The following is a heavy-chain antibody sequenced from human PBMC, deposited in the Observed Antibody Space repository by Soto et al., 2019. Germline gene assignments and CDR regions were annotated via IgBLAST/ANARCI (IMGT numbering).Heavy chain of an antibody. Sequence: PVGSLRLSCAASGSTFSSYAMSWVRQAPGKGLEWVSAISGSGGSTYYADSVKGRFTISRDNSKNTLYLQMNSLRAEDTAVYYCALFLSRWFGEIPNYFDYWGQGTLVTVSS. CDR2: ISGSGGST. CDR3: ALFLSRWFGEIPNYFDY. V-gene: IGHV3-23*01. J-gene: IGHJ4*02. CDR1: GSTFSSYA. D-gene: IGHD3-3*01.